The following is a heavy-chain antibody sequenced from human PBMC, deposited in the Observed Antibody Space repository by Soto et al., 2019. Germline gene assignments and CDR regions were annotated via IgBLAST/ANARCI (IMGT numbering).Heavy chain of an antibody. CDR1: GDSISSGAW. CDR2: IYHSGNT. J-gene: IGHJ4*02. D-gene: IGHD3-16*01. CDR3: ASYRGALYFES. V-gene: IGHV4-4*02. Sequence: SETLSLTCAVSGDSISSGAWWSWVRQSPGKGLQWIGEIYHSGNTRNNPSLGGRVSISVETSKSQFSLKLTSVTVADTAVYYCASYRGALYFESWGPGILVTVSS.